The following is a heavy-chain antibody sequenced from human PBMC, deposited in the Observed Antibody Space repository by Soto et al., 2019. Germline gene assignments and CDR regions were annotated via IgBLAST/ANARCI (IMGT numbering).Heavy chain of an antibody. CDR2: IKSKTDGGTT. V-gene: IGHV3-15*01. D-gene: IGHD3-9*01. J-gene: IGHJ5*02. CDR1: GVKFRNAW. Sequence: RVPWAAAGVKFRNAWMSWVSKAPGKGLEWVGRIKSKTDGGTTDYAAPVKGRFTISRDDSKNTLYLQMNSLKTEDTAVYYCTTEREYYDSLTGLEGWWFDPWGQGTPVTVSS. CDR3: TTEREYYDSLTGLEGWWFDP.